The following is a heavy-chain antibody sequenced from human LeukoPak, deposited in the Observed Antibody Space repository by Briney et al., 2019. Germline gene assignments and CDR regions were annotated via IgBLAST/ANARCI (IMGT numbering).Heavy chain of an antibody. CDR3: ARGIAVNL. V-gene: IGHV4-4*07. D-gene: IGHD6-19*01. CDR2: IFTSGST. Sequence: SETLSLTCTVSGGSISSSYWSWIRQPAGRALEWIGRIFTSGSTNYNPSLKSRVTISVDTSKNQFSLKLSSVTAADTAVYYCARGIAVNLWGQGTLVTVSS. CDR1: GGSISSSY. J-gene: IGHJ5*02.